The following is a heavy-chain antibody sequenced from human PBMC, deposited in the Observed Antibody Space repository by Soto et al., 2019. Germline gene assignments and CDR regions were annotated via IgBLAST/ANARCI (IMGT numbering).Heavy chain of an antibody. CDR3: ARESGIAVAGTHYYGMDV. V-gene: IGHV4-59*01. D-gene: IGHD6-19*01. CDR1: GGSISSYY. Sequence: SETLSLTCTVSGGSISSYYWSWIRQPPGKGPEWIGYIYYSGSTNYNPSLKSGVTISVDTSKNQFSLKLSSVTAADTAVYYCARESGIAVAGTHYYGMDVWGQGTTVTVSS. CDR2: IYYSGST. J-gene: IGHJ6*02.